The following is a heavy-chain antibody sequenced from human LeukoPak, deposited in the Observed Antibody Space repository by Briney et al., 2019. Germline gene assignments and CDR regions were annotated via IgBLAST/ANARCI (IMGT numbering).Heavy chain of an antibody. J-gene: IGHJ4*02. D-gene: IGHD1-20*01. CDR3: ARDGDPYNWNDPTFDY. Sequence: PGRSLRLSCAASGFTFSSYGMHWVRQAPGKGLEGVSYISSSGSTIYYADSVKGRFTISRDNAKNSLYLQMNSLRAEDTAVYYCARDGDPYNWNDPTFDYWGQGTLVTVSS. CDR1: GFTFSSYG. CDR2: ISSSGSTI. V-gene: IGHV3-48*04.